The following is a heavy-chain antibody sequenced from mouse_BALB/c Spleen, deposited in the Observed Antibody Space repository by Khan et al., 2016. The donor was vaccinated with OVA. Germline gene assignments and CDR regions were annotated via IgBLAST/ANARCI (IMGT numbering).Heavy chain of an antibody. CDR1: GYTFINYW. CDR2: INPSTGYT. J-gene: IGHJ2*01. Sequence: VQLQQSGAELAKPGASVKMSCKASGYTFINYWILWVKQRPGQGLEWIGYINPSTGYTEYNQNFKDKATLTAEKSSSTAYMHLSSLTAEDSAGYYGARRGLLWDCDYWGQGTTLTVSS. CDR3: ARRGLLWDCDY. V-gene: IGHV1-7*01. D-gene: IGHD2-1*01.